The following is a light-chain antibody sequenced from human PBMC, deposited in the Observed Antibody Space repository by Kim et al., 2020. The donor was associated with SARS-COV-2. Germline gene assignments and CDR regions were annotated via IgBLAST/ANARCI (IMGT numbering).Light chain of an antibody. J-gene: IGKJ4*01. CDR3: QKYDSAPLT. CDR1: QGIRDY. V-gene: IGKV1-27*01. Sequence: ASVGDRVTNTCRASQGIRDYLAWYQKKPGKIPDLLIYAASTLQSGVPSRCSGSGSGTDFTLTISRLQPEDVATYYCQKYDSAPLTFGGETKMDIK. CDR2: AAS.